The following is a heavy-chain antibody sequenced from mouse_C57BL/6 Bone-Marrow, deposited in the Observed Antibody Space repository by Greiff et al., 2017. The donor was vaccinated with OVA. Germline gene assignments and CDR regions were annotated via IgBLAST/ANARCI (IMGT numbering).Heavy chain of an antibody. CDR2: IYPGNSDT. D-gene: IGHD1-1*01. V-gene: IGHV1-5*01. J-gene: IGHJ3*01. CDR3: TRSRKIYYYGSSYRAWFAY. Sequence: VQLQQSGTVPARPGASVKMSCKTSGYTFTSYWMHWVKQRPGQGLEWIGAIYPGNSDTSYNQKFKGKAKLTAVTSASTAYMELSSLTNEDSAVYYCTRSRKIYYYGSSYRAWFAYWGQGTLVTVSA. CDR1: GYTFTSYW.